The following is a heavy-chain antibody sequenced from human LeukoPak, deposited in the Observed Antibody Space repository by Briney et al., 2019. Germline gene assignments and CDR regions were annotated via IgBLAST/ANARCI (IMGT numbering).Heavy chain of an antibody. CDR3: ARRYFDY. V-gene: IGHV3-7*03. J-gene: IGHJ4*02. CDR1: GFIFSDYW. Sequence: GGSLRLSCVVSGFIFSDYWMSWVRQAPGKGLEWVANIKQDGSAKHYVDSVKGRFTISRDHAKNSLYLQMNSLRAEDTAIYYCARRYFDYWGQGTLVTVSS. CDR2: IKQDGSAK.